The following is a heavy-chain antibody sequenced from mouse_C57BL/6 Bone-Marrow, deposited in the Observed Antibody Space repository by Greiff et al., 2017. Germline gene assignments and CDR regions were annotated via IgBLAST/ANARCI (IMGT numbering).Heavy chain of an antibody. Sequence: EVKLMESGGGLVQPKGSLKLSCAASGFTFNTYAMHWVRQAPGKGLEWVARIRRKSSNYATYYADSVKDRFTISRDDSQSMLYLQMNNLKTEDTDIYYCVSVYYDYDYAMDYWGQGTSVTVSS. D-gene: IGHD2-4*01. V-gene: IGHV10-3*01. CDR1: GFTFNTYA. CDR3: VSVYYDYDYAMDY. CDR2: IRRKSSNYAT. J-gene: IGHJ4*01.